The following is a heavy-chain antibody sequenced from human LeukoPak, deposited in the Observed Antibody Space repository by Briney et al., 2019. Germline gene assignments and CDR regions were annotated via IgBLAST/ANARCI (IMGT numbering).Heavy chain of an antibody. D-gene: IGHD6-19*01. CDR2: IYNNGNT. Sequence: KASETLSLTCTLSGGSLSIYYWIWIQQPAGKGLEWIGRIYNNGNTKYNPSLKSRVTMSVDTSKNQFSLKLNSVTAADTAVYYCARGSSSGWYEGAFDIWGQGTMVTVSS. V-gene: IGHV4-4*07. CDR1: GGSLSIYY. CDR3: ARGSSSGWYEGAFDI. J-gene: IGHJ3*02.